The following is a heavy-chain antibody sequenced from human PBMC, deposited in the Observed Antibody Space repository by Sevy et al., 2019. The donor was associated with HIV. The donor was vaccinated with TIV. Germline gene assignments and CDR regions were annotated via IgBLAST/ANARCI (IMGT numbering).Heavy chain of an antibody. Sequence: GGSLRLSCVGSQFNFDTYAIHWVRQAPGKGLEWVGRIKSETDGGTTDYAEPVKGRFSISRDDSKNTLYLQMNSLKIEDTAVYYCSMEDGYNYFDYWGQGALVTVSS. CDR3: SMEDGYNYFDY. J-gene: IGHJ4*02. D-gene: IGHD5-12*01. CDR1: QFNFDTYA. CDR2: IKSETDGGTT. V-gene: IGHV3-15*07.